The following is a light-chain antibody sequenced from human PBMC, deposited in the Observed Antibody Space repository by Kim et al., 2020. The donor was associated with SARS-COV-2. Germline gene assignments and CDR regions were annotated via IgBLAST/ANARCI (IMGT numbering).Light chain of an antibody. CDR3: QQYNSAPST. CDR2: GAS. V-gene: IGKV3-20*01. J-gene: IGKJ5*01. Sequence: PGESTALTSRPTQHVISKSLAWYQQKPGQAPRLLIYGASSLATGIPDRFSGSGSGTDFTLTISRLQPEDFAVYYCQQYNSAPSTFGQGTQLEIK. CDR1: QHVISKS.